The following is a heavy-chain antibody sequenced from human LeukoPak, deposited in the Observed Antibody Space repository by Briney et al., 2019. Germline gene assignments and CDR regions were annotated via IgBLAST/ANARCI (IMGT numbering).Heavy chain of an antibody. CDR3: ARDSQRDFWSDPADY. CDR2: ISSSSSYI. Sequence: GGSLRLSCAASGFTFSSYSMSWVRQAPGKGLEWVSSISSSSSYIYYADSVKGRFTISRDNAKNSLYLQMNSLRAEDTAVYYCARDSQRDFWSDPADYWGQGTLVTVSS. J-gene: IGHJ4*02. CDR1: GFTFSSYS. V-gene: IGHV3-21*01. D-gene: IGHD3-3*01.